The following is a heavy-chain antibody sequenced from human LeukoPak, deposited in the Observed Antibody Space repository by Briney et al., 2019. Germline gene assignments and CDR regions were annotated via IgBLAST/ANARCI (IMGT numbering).Heavy chain of an antibody. V-gene: IGHV1-8*01. D-gene: IGHD3-16*01. CDR3: ARGRDFTSGESWFDP. J-gene: IGHJ5*02. Sequence: PNSGNTGYAQKFQGRVTMTRNTSISTAYMELSSLRSEDTAVYYCARGRDFTSGESWFDPWGQGTLVTVSS. CDR2: PNSGNT.